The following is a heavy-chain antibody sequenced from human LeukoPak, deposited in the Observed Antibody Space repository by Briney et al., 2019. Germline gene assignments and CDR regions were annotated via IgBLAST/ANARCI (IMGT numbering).Heavy chain of an antibody. CDR2: ISAYNGNT. CDR1: GYTFTSYG. D-gene: IGHD3-10*01. CDR3: ARVVRELHLLDY. Sequence: ASVKVSCKASGYTFTSYGISWVRRAPGQGLEWMGWISAYNGNTNYAQKLQGRVTMTTDTSTSTAYMELRSLRSDDTAVYYCARVVRELHLLDYWGQGTLVTVSS. V-gene: IGHV1-18*01. J-gene: IGHJ4*02.